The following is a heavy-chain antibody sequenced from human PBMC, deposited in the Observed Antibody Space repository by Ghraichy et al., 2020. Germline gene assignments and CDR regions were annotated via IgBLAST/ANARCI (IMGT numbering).Heavy chain of an antibody. V-gene: IGHV3-30*02. CDR3: AKDGSPHGGGSYFVDY. CDR2: IRYDGSNK. D-gene: IGHD1-26*01. J-gene: IGHJ4*02. CDR1: GFTFSSYG. Sequence: GGSLRLSCAASGFTFSSYGMHWVRQAPGKGLEWVAFIRYDGSNKYYADSVKGRFTISRDNSKNTLYLQMNSLRAEDTAVYYCAKDGSPHGGGSYFVDYWGQGTLVTVSS.